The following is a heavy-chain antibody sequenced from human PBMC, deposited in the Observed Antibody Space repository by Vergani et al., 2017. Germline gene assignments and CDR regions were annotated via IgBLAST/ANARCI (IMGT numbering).Heavy chain of an antibody. CDR2: ISSSGSTI. D-gene: IGHD3-10*01. CDR3: ARGFEDGDYYYYGMDV. J-gene: IGHJ6*02. Sequence: EVQLVESGGGVVRPGGSLRLSCAASGFTFDDYGMSWVRQAPGKGLEWVSYISSSGSTIYYADSVKGRFTISRDNAKNSLYLQMNSLRAEDTAVYYCARGFEDGDYYYYGMDVWGQETTVTVSS. V-gene: IGHV3-48*04. CDR1: GFTFDDYG.